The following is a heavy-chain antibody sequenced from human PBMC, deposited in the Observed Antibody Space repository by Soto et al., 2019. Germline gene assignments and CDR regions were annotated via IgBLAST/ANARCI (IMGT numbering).Heavy chain of an antibody. CDR2: IIPIFGTA. Sequence: QVQLVQSGAEVKKPGSSVKVSCKDSGGNFSSYAISWVLQAPGQGIEWMGGIIPIFGTANYAQKFQGRVTITADESTSTAYMELSSLRSEDTAVYYCALDRIAEAGLGSDYWGQGTLVTVSS. V-gene: IGHV1-69*01. CDR3: ALDRIAEAGLGSDY. D-gene: IGHD6-13*01. CDR1: GGNFSSYA. J-gene: IGHJ4*02.